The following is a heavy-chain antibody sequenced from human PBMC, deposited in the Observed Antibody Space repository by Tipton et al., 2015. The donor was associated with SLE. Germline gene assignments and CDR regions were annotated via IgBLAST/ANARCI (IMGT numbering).Heavy chain of an antibody. CDR3: ARLSLDSWDLPQCFDS. D-gene: IGHD1-26*01. V-gene: IGHV4-59*02. J-gene: IGHJ4*02. CDR2: VCNSVST. CDR1: GASVSSFC. Sequence: TLSLTCTVSGASVSSFCWNWIRQSPGKGLEWIACVCNSVSTNYDPSLKSRVTISVDTSKNQLSLKLTSVTAADTAVYHCARLSLDSWDLPQCFDSWGQGTLVTVSS.